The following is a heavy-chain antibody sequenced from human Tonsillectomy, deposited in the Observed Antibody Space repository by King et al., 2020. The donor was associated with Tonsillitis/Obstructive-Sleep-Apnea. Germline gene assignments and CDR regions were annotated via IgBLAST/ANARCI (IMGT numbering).Heavy chain of an antibody. J-gene: IGHJ4*02. CDR1: GFSLSTSGVG. CDR2: IYWDDDK. D-gene: IGHD3-3*01. CDR3: AATLFGVVNAY. Sequence: ITLKESGPTLVKPTQTLTLTCTFSGFSLSTSGVGVGWIRQPPGKALEWLGLIYWDDDKRYSPPLKSRLTITKDTSKNQVALTMTNMDPVDTGTYYCAATLFGVVNAYWGKGTLVTVSS. V-gene: IGHV2-5*02.